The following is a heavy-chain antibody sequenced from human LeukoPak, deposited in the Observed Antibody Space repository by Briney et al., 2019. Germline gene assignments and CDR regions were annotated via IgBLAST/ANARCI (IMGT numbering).Heavy chain of an antibody. J-gene: IGHJ4*02. CDR2: ISYDGSNK. Sequence: GGSLRLSCVASGFTFSSYGMPWVRQAPGKGLEWVAVISYDGSNKYYADSVKGRFTISRDNSKNTLYLQMNSLRAEDTAVYYCAKDPRGYSYGYEYYFDYWGQGTLVTVSS. CDR3: AKDPRGYSYGYEYYFDY. CDR1: GFTFSSYG. V-gene: IGHV3-30*18. D-gene: IGHD5-18*01.